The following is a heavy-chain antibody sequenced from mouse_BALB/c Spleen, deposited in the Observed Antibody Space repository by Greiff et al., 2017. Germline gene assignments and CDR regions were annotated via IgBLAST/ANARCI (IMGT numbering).Heavy chain of an antibody. D-gene: IGHD2-1*01. V-gene: IGHV3-2*02. CDR3: ARRGVGNYVWFAY. CDR2: ISYSGST. CDR1: GYSITSDYA. Sequence: EVQRVESGPGLVKPSQSLSLTCTVTGYSITSDYAWNWIRQFPGNKLEWMGYISYSGSTSYNPSLKSRISITRDTSKNQFFLQLNSVTTEDTATYYCARRGVGNYVWFAYWGQGTLVTVSA. J-gene: IGHJ3*01.